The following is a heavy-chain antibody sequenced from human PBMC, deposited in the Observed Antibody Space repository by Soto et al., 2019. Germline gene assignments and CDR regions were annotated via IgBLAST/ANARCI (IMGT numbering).Heavy chain of an antibody. V-gene: IGHV1-69*13. CDR1: GGTFSSYA. Sequence: GASVKVSCKASGGTFSSYAISWVRQAPGQGLEWMGGIIPIFGTANYAQKFQGRVTITADESTSTAYMELSSLRSEDTAVYYCVRGYDSFGPSDYWGQGTLVTVSS. D-gene: IGHD3-22*01. CDR2: IIPIFGTA. CDR3: VRGYDSFGPSDY. J-gene: IGHJ4*02.